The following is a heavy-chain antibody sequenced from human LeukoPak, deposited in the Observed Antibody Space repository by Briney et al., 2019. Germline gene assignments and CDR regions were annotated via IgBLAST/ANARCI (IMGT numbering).Heavy chain of an antibody. CDR2: TYYRSKWYN. CDR1: GDSVSANGAA. V-gene: IGHV6-1*01. D-gene: IGHD3-3*01. Sequence: SQTLSLTCAISGDSVSANGAAWNWIRQSPSRGLEWLGRTYYRSKWYNDYAVSVKSRITINPDTSKNQFSLQLNSVTPEDTAVYYCARVPYYDFQADAFDIWGQGKMVTVSS. CDR3: ARVPYYDFQADAFDI. J-gene: IGHJ3*02.